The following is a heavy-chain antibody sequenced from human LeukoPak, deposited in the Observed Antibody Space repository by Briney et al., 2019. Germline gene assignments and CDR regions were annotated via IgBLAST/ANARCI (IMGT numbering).Heavy chain of an antibody. CDR2: ISGSGGST. D-gene: IGHD6-19*01. Sequence: GGSLRLSCAASGSTFSSYAMSWVRQAPGKGLEWVSAISGSGGSTYYAGSVKGRFTISRDNSKNTLYLQMNSLRAEDTAVYYCAKAPRRAVAGVTPFDYWGQGTLVTVSS. CDR1: GSTFSSYA. V-gene: IGHV3-23*01. J-gene: IGHJ4*02. CDR3: AKAPRRAVAGVTPFDY.